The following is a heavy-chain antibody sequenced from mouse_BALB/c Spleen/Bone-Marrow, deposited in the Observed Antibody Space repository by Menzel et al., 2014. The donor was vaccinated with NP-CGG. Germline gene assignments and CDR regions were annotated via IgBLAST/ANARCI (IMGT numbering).Heavy chain of an antibody. Sequence: SVKVSCTAYGYAFTNYLIEWVKQRPGQGLEWIGVIIPGSVSNTYTETFKGHAPLSADKFSSSASLQLGRLTADDSAVDFCARWLTWTSFKKDWGQGT. CDR3: ARWLTWTSFKKD. D-gene: IGHD4-1*01. CDR1: GYAFTNYL. J-gene: IGHJ4*01. V-gene: IGHV1-54*01. CDR2: IIPGSVSN.